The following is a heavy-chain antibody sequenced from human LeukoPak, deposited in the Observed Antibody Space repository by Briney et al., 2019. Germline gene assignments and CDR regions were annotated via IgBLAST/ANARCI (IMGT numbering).Heavy chain of an antibody. D-gene: IGHD2-2*02. V-gene: IGHV4-59*08. CDR3: ARSRVRYCSSTSCYRVDYFDY. CDR1: GGSFSSYY. J-gene: IGHJ4*02. Sequence: PSETLSLTCAVYGGSFSSYYWSWIRQPPGKGLEWIGYIYYSGSTNYNPSLKSRVTISVDTSKNQFSLKLSSVTAADTAVYYCARSRVRYCSSTSCYRVDYFDYWGQGTLVTVSS. CDR2: IYYSGST.